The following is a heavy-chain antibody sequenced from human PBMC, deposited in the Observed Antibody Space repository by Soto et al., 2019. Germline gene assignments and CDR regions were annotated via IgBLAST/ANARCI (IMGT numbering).Heavy chain of an antibody. D-gene: IGHD3-16*01. CDR3: ANQGGRFWGINN. CDR2: ISSSSSYI. J-gene: IGHJ4*02. Sequence: PGGSLRLACSASVFTFSSYSVNWVRQAPGKGLEWVSSISSSSSYIYYADSGKGRFTISRDNAKNSLYLQRNSLRAEDTAVYYWANQGGRFWGINNGGREPRVTFPS. CDR1: VFTFSSYS. V-gene: IGHV3-21*01.